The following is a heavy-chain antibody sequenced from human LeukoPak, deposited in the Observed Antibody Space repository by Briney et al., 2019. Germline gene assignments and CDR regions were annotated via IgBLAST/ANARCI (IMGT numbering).Heavy chain of an antibody. CDR1: GGSISSSSYY. V-gene: IGHV4-39*01. J-gene: IGHJ5*02. CDR2: IYYSGST. D-gene: IGHD6-19*01. CDR3: ATGYSSGWYGSHNWFDP. Sequence: PSETLSLTCSVSGGSISSSSYYWGWIRQPPGKGLEWIGSIYYSGSTYYNPSLKSRVTISVDTSKNQFSLKLSSVTAADTAVYYCATGYSSGWYGSHNWFDPWGQGTLVTVSS.